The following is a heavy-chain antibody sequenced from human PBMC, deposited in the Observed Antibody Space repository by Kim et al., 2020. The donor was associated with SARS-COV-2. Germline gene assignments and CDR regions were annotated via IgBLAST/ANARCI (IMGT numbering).Heavy chain of an antibody. CDR3: ASDLLVGATSYGMDV. Sequence: GGSLRLSCAASGFTFSSYGMRWVRQAPGKGLEWVAVIWYDGSNKYYADSVKGRFTISRDNSKNTLYLQMNSMRAEDPAVYYCASDLLVGATSYGMDVWGQGTTVTVSS. D-gene: IGHD1-26*01. CDR1: GFTFSSYG. V-gene: IGHV3-33*01. CDR2: IWYDGSNK. J-gene: IGHJ6*02.